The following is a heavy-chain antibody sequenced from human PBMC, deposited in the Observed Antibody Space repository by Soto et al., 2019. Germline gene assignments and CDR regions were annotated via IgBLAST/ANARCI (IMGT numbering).Heavy chain of an antibody. D-gene: IGHD2-21*02. Sequence: ASVKVSCKASGYTFTSYYMHWVRQAPGQGLEWMGIINPSGGSTSYAQKFQGRVTMTRDTSTSTVYMELSSLRSEDTAVYYCAREVVVVTATFYYYYYGMDVWGQGTTVTVSS. CDR2: INPSGGST. CDR3: AREVVVVTATFYYYYYGMDV. V-gene: IGHV1-46*01. J-gene: IGHJ6*02. CDR1: GYTFTSYY.